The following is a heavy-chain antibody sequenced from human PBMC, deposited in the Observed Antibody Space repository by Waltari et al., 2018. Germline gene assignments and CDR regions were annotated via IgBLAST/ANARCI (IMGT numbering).Heavy chain of an antibody. Sequence: QVQLQESGPGLVKPSETLSLTCTVSGGSISSHYWSWIRQPPGKGLEWIGYIYYSGSTNYNPALKSRVTISVDTSKNQFSLKLSSVTAADTAVYYCARATTVTDPFDYWGQGTLVTVSS. CDR2: IYYSGST. J-gene: IGHJ4*02. CDR3: ARATTVTDPFDY. V-gene: IGHV4-59*11. D-gene: IGHD4-4*01. CDR1: GGSISSHY.